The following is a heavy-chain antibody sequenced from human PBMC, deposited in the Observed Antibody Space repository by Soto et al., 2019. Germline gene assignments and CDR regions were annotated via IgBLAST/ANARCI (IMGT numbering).Heavy chain of an antibody. J-gene: IGHJ5*02. CDR3: ARGIKYGDYSRWFDP. CDR2: MNPNSGNT. CDR1: RYTFTSYD. V-gene: IGHV1-8*01. D-gene: IGHD4-17*01. Sequence: QVQLVQSGAEVKKPGASVKVSCKASRYTFTSYDINWVRQATGQGFEYLGWMNPNSGNTGYVKKFQGRVTMTRDTSMSTAYMEMSSQRSEDTAVYYCARGIKYGDYSRWFDPWGPGTLVTVSS.